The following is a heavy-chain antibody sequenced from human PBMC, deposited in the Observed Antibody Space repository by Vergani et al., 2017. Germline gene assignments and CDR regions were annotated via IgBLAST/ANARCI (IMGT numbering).Heavy chain of an antibody. CDR3: AKESAAVAGSPKTRFDY. V-gene: IGHV3-23*01. Sequence: EVQLLESGGGLVQPGGSLRLSCAASGFTFSSYAMSWVRQAPGKGLEWVSAISGSGGSTYYADSVKGRFTISRDNSKNTLYLQMKSLRAEDTAVYYCAKESAAVAGSPKTRFDYWGQGTLVTVSS. J-gene: IGHJ4*02. CDR2: ISGSGGST. CDR1: GFTFSSYA. D-gene: IGHD6-19*01.